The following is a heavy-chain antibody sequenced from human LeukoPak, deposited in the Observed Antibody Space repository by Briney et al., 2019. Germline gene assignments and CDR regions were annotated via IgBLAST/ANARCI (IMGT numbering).Heavy chain of an antibody. CDR2: LSGSGGST. Sequence: PGGSLRLSCAASGFIFNKHAMSWVRQAPGKGLEWVSGLSGSGGSTDYADSVKGRFTVSRDNSKNTLFLQMNSLRAEDTAIYYCAKRGYSYGYYNWFDPWGQGTLVTVSS. J-gene: IGHJ5*02. D-gene: IGHD5-18*01. CDR1: GFIFNKHA. V-gene: IGHV3-23*01. CDR3: AKRGYSYGYYNWFDP.